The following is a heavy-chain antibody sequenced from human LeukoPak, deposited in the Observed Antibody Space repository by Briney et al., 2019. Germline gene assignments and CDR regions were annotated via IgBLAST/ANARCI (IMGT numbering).Heavy chain of an antibody. CDR2: IYSGGGT. D-gene: IGHD4-17*01. Sequence: GGSLRLSCAASGFTVSSNYMSWVRQAPGKGLEWVSVIYSGGGTYYADSVKGRFTISRDNSKNTLYLQMNSLRAEDTAVYYCARDPGYGDYFGGVTEITLLFDYWGQGTLVTVSS. CDR3: ARDPGYGDYFGGVTEITLLFDY. J-gene: IGHJ4*02. V-gene: IGHV3-66*01. CDR1: GFTVSSNY.